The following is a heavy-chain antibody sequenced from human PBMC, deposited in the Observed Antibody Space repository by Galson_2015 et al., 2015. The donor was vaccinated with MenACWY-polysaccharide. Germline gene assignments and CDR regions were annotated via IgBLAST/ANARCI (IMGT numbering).Heavy chain of an antibody. CDR1: GFSLNSYW. V-gene: IGHV3-74*01. CDR3: ARGAYYFDS. CDR2: INSDGSST. Sequence: SLILSCAASGFSLNSYWMHWVRHAPGKGLVWVSRINSDGSSTAYAGSVKGRFTISRDNAKNTLYLQMNSLRVEDTAVYYCARGAYYFDSWGQGTLITVSS. J-gene: IGHJ4*02.